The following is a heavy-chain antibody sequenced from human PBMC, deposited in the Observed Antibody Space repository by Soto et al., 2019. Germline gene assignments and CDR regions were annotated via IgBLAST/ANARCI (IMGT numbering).Heavy chain of an antibody. CDR3: ARGLLYDILTGYYTYFDY. CDR2: MYNTGRT. CDR1: GGSISRYY. V-gene: IGHV4-59*01. Sequence: SETLSLTCIVSGGSISRYYWSWIRQPPGKGLEWIGYMYNTGRTVYNPSFKSRVTISVDTSKNQFSLKLSSVTAADTAVYYCARGLLYDILTGYYTYFDYWGQGALVTVSS. D-gene: IGHD3-9*01. J-gene: IGHJ4*02.